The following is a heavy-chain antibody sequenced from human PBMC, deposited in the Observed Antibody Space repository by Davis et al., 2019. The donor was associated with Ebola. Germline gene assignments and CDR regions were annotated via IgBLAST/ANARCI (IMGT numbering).Heavy chain of an antibody. D-gene: IGHD3-3*01. J-gene: IGHJ6*02. CDR1: GFTFSGSA. Sequence: GGSLRLSCAASGFTFSGSAMHWVRQASGKGLEWVGRIRSKANSYATAYAASVKGRFTISRDDSKNTAYLQMNSLKTEDTAVYYCAADDPVLRFLEGGHYYGMDVWGQGTTVTVSS. CDR2: IRSKANSYAT. CDR3: AADDPVLRFLEGGHYYGMDV. V-gene: IGHV3-73*01.